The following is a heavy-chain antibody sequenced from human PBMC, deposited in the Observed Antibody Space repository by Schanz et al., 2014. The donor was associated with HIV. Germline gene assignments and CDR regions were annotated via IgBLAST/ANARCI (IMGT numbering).Heavy chain of an antibody. CDR2: IIPIIGTA. J-gene: IGHJ6*02. V-gene: IGHV1-69*06. D-gene: IGHD6-19*01. Sequence: QVQLVQSGAEVKKPGSSVKVFCRASGGTFINYAFSWVRQAPGQGLEWMGGIIPIIGTADYAQKFQGRVTITADKSTSTLYLELSSLRSEDTAVYYCTSGRRSGIGWRMDVWGQGTTVSVSS. CDR1: GGTFINYA. CDR3: TSGRRSGIGWRMDV.